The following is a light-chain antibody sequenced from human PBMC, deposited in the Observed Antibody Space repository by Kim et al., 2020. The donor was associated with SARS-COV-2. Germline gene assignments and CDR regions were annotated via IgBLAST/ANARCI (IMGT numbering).Light chain of an antibody. Sequence: EIVLTQSPGTLSLSPGERATLSCRASQSISSRYLAWYQQKPGQAPRLLIYGTSTRAAGIPDRFSGSGSGTDFTLTISRLEPEDFAVYYCQQDGGSFTFGPGTKVDIK. CDR1: QSISSRY. V-gene: IGKV3-20*01. CDR2: GTS. J-gene: IGKJ3*01. CDR3: QQDGGSFT.